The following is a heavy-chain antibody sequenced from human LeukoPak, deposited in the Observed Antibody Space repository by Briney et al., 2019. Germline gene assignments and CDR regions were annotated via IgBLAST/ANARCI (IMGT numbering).Heavy chain of an antibody. D-gene: IGHD5-24*01. V-gene: IGHV3-30*02. CDR1: GFTFSSYG. J-gene: IGHJ4*02. Sequence: PGGSLRLSCAASGFTFSSYGMHWVRQAPGKGLEWVAFIRYDGSNKYCADSVKGRFTISRDNSKNTLYLQMNSLRAEDTAVYYCARDRSKMATISGNDYWGQGTLVTVSS. CDR3: ARDRSKMATISGNDY. CDR2: IRYDGSNK.